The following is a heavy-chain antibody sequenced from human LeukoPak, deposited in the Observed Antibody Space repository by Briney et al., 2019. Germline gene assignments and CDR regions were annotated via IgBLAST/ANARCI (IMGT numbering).Heavy chain of an antibody. D-gene: IGHD1-26*01. Sequence: GGSLRLSCAASGFTFSSYGMHWVRQAPGKGLEWVAFIRYDGSNKYYADSVKGRFTISRDNSKNTLYLQMNSLRAEDTAVYYCAKVVGVTRDYYYGMDVWGQGTTVTVSS. V-gene: IGHV3-30*02. CDR3: AKVVGVTRDYYYGMDV. J-gene: IGHJ6*02. CDR2: IRYDGSNK. CDR1: GFTFSSYG.